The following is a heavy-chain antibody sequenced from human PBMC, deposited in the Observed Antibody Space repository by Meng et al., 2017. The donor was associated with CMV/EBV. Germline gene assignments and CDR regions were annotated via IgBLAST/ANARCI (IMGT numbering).Heavy chain of an antibody. D-gene: IGHD2-8*01. J-gene: IGHJ6*02. V-gene: IGHV4-61*01. CDR3: ATPTNYYYYGMDV. CDR1: GGSVSSGSYY. Sequence: GSLRLSCTVSGGSVSSGSYYWSWIRQPPGKGLEWIGYIYYSGSTNYNPSLKSRVTISVDTSKNQFSLKLSSVTAADTAVYYCATPTNYYYYGMDVWGQGTTVTVSS. CDR2: IYYSGST.